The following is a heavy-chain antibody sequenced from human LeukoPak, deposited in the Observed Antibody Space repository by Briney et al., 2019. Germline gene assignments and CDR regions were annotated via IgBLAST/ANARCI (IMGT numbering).Heavy chain of an antibody. Sequence: GGSLRLSCAASGFSFSVYWMHWVRQAPGKGPVWVSRIKTDGSITDYADFVKGRFIISRDNAKNSLYLQMNSLRAEDTAVYYCARDRPTLTGYYPFDYWGQGTLVTVSS. J-gene: IGHJ4*02. D-gene: IGHD3-9*01. CDR2: IKTDGSIT. CDR3: ARDRPTLTGYYPFDY. CDR1: GFSFSVYW. V-gene: IGHV3-74*01.